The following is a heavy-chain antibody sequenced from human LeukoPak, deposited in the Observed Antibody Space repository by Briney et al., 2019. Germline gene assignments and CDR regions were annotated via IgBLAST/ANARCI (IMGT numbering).Heavy chain of an antibody. CDR3: ARTRGWLFDY. V-gene: IGHV4-59*12. Sequence: SETLSLTCTVSGGSISSYYWSWIRQPPGKGLEWIGYIYYSGSTNYNPSLKSRVTISVDRSKNQFSLKLSSVTAADTDVYYCARTRGWLFDYWGQGTLVTVSS. CDR1: GGSISSYY. CDR2: IYYSGST. D-gene: IGHD5-12*01. J-gene: IGHJ4*02.